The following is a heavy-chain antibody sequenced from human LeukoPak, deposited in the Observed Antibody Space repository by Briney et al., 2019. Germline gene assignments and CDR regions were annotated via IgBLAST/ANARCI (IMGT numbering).Heavy chain of an antibody. Sequence: PSETLSLACTVSGGSISSSSYYWGWIRQPPGKGLEWIGSIYYSGSTYYNPSLKSRVTISVDTSKNQFSLKLSSVTAADTAVYYCARGKQLWLRGAFDYWGQGTLVTVSS. CDR2: IYYSGST. CDR3: ARGKQLWLRGAFDY. V-gene: IGHV4-39*07. CDR1: GGSISSSSYY. J-gene: IGHJ4*02. D-gene: IGHD5-18*01.